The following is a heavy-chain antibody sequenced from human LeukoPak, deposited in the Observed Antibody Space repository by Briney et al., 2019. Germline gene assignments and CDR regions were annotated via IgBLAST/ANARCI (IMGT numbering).Heavy chain of an antibody. Sequence: GGSLRLSCAASGFTVSSSYISWVRQAPGKGLEWVSVMYSGGNTYYADSVKGRFTISRDKSNNTLYLQMTSLRAEDTAVYHCARVQAVFQDFDYWGQGTLVTVSS. CDR3: ARVQAVFQDFDY. J-gene: IGHJ4*02. D-gene: IGHD6-19*01. CDR2: MYSGGNT. CDR1: GFTVSSSY. V-gene: IGHV3-66*01.